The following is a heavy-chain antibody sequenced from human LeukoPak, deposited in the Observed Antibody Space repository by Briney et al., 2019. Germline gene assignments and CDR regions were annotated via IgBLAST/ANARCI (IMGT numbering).Heavy chain of an antibody. CDR1: GFIFSDFA. V-gene: IGHV3-11*04. CDR2: ISSSGNTI. Sequence: GGSLRLSCTASGFIFSDFAMSWIRQAPGKGLEWVSYISSSGNTIYYADSVKGRFTISRDNAKNSLYLQMNSLTAEDTAVYYCARAEDDYYYYYMDVWGKGTTVTVSS. CDR3: ARAEDDYYYYYMDV. J-gene: IGHJ6*03.